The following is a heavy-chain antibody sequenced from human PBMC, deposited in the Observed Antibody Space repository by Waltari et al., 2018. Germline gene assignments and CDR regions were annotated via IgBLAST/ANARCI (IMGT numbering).Heavy chain of an antibody. J-gene: IGHJ6*03. CDR2: FDPEDGET. V-gene: IGHV1-24*01. D-gene: IGHD3-10*01. CDR1: GYTLTALS. Sequence: QVQLVQSGAEVKKPGASVKVSCKLSGYTLTALSIHWVRQAPGNGLEWMGPFDPEDGETIYAEKCQGRRTVPVDTSTDTAYLELSSLRSEDTAVYYCATRIGTVVQGVIVVSGYHYYMDVWGTGTTVTVSS. CDR3: ATRIGTVVQGVIVVSGYHYYMDV.